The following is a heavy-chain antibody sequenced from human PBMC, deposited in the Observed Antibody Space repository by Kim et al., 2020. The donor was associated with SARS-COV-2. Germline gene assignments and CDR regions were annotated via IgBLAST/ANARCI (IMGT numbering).Heavy chain of an antibody. D-gene: IGHD3-22*01. V-gene: IGHV3-30*01. CDR2: SNK. CDR3: ARVIGDPDY. J-gene: IGHJ4*02. Sequence: SNKYYADSVKSRFTISRDNSKNTLYLQMNSLRAEDTAVYYCARVIGDPDYWGQGTLVTVSS.